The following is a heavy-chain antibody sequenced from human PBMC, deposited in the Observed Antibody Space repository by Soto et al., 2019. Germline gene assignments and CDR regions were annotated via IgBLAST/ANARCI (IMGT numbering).Heavy chain of an antibody. CDR2: ISYDGSNK. Sequence: GGSLRLSCAASGFTFSSYAMHWVRQAPGKGLEWVAVISYDGSNKYYADSVKGRFTISRDKSKSTVYLQMNSLRDDDTAVYYCAKDWIEGRGGVEYFENWGQGTQVTVSS. J-gene: IGHJ4*02. D-gene: IGHD3-16*01. V-gene: IGHV3-30-3*02. CDR3: AKDWIEGRGGVEYFEN. CDR1: GFTFSSYA.